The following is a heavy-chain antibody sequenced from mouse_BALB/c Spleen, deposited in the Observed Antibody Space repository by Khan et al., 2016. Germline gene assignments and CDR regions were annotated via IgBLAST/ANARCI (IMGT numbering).Heavy chain of an antibody. V-gene: IGHV1-9*01. CDR2: ILPGSGST. J-gene: IGHJ2*01. CDR1: GYTFSSYW. CDR3: ARLPFDY. Sequence: QIQLVQSGAELMKPGASVKISCKATGYTFSSYWIEWVKQRPGHGLEWIGEILPGSGSTNYNEKFKGKATFTADTSSNTAYMQLSSLTSEDSAVYYCARLPFDYWGQGTTLTVSS.